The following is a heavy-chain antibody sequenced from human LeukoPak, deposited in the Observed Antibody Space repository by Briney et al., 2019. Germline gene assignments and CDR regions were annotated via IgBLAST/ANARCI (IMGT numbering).Heavy chain of an antibody. V-gene: IGHV3-9*01. Sequence: GGSLRLSCAASGFTFDDYAMHWVRQAPGKGLEWVSGISWNSGSIGYADSVKDRFTISRDNAKNSLYLQMNSLRAEDTALYYCAKSSGQLVSEGYYFDYWGQGTLVTVSS. CDR2: ISWNSGSI. CDR1: GFTFDDYA. J-gene: IGHJ4*02. D-gene: IGHD6-6*01. CDR3: AKSSGQLVSEGYYFDY.